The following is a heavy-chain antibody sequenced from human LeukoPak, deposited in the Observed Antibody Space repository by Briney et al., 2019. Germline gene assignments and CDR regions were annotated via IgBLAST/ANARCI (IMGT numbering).Heavy chain of an antibody. CDR1: GFTFSSYW. J-gene: IGHJ4*02. D-gene: IGHD3-22*01. CDR2: INSDGSTT. CDR3: AKDYDSSGYYPGGGY. Sequence: QSGGSLRLSCAASGFTFSSYWMHWVRQAPGKGLVWVSRINSDGSTTSHADSVKGRFTISRDNAKNTLYLQMNSLRAEDTAVYYCAKDYDSSGYYPGGGYWGQGTLVTVSS. V-gene: IGHV3-74*01.